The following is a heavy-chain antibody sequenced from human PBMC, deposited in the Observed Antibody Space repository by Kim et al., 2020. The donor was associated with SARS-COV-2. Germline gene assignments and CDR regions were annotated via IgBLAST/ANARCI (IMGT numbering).Heavy chain of an antibody. CDR3: ARWKGDILTGYYWFDP. D-gene: IGHD3-9*01. J-gene: IGHJ5*02. CDR2: IYYSGST. Sequence: SETLSLTCTVSGGSISSYYWSWIRQPPGKGLEWIGYIYYSGSTNYNPSLKSRVTISVDTSKNQFSLKLSSVTAADTAVYYCARWKGDILTGYYWFDPWGQGTLVTVSS. CDR1: GGSISSYY. V-gene: IGHV4-59*01.